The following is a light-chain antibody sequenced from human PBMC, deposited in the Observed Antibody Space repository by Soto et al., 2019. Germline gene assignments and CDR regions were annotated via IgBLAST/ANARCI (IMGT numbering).Light chain of an antibody. CDR3: QQYGSSPRT. CDR2: GAS. Sequence: EIVLTQSPGTLSLSPGERATLSCRASQSVSSSYLAWYQQKPGQAPRLLIYGASNRATGIPDRFSGSRSGTAFTLTISRLEPEDFAVDYCQQYGSSPRTFGQGTKVEIK. J-gene: IGKJ1*01. CDR1: QSVSSSY. V-gene: IGKV3-20*01.